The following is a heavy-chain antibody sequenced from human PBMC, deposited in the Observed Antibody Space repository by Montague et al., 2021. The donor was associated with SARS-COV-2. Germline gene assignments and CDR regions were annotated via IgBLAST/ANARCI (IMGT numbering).Heavy chain of an antibody. CDR2: VYYSGYT. CDR3: ARRRLREDYFDF. CDR1: GDSVSSSDHY. Sequence: SETLSLTCTVSGDSVSSSDHYWGWIRQPPGKGLEWLGIVYYSGYTYYNPSVKGRVTISIDASKNQFFLKLNSLTATDTAIYHCARRRLREDYFDFWGQGTLLTVSS. V-gene: IGHV4-39*01. D-gene: IGHD4-17*01. J-gene: IGHJ4*02.